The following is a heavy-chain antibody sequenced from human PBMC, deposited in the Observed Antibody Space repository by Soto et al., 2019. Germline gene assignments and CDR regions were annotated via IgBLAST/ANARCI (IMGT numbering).Heavy chain of an antibody. CDR3: ARRSIIAAAGTAWYGMDV. J-gene: IGHJ6*02. V-gene: IGHV1-69*06. Sequence: ASVKVSCKASGGTFSSCASSWVRQAPGQGLEWMGGIIPIFGTANYAQKFQGRVTITADKSTSTAYMELSSLRSEDTAVYYCARRSIIAAAGTAWYGMDVWGQRTTGTV. D-gene: IGHD6-13*01. CDR2: IIPIFGTA. CDR1: GGTFSSCA.